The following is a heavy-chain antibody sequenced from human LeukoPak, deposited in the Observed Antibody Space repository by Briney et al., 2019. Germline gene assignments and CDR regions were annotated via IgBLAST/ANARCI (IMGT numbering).Heavy chain of an antibody. CDR3: ARPRPPLRGNVSAP. Sequence: PSQTLSLTCTVSGGSISSGSYYWSWIRQPAGKGLEWIGRIYTSGSTNYNPSLKSRVTISVDTSKNQFSLKLSSVTAADTAVYYGARPRPPLRGNVSAPGGQEPLVTVSS. D-gene: IGHD5/OR15-5a*01. J-gene: IGHJ5*02. CDR1: GGSISSGSYY. V-gene: IGHV4-61*02. CDR2: IYTSGST.